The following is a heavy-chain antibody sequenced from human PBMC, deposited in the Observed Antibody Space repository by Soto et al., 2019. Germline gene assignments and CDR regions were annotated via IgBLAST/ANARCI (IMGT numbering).Heavy chain of an antibody. V-gene: IGHV4-59*01. D-gene: IGHD2-21*01. Sequence: WETLSLTCAFSVVSISSYYWSCIRHPPGRGLEWIGYNYYSGTTNYNPSLKSRVTISVDTSKNQFFLRLTSVTAADTAVYYCVRGAYLGSAHAIHPWGPATLVPVSS. CDR1: VVSISSYY. J-gene: IGHJ5*02. CDR3: VRGAYLGSAHAIHP. CDR2: NYYSGTT.